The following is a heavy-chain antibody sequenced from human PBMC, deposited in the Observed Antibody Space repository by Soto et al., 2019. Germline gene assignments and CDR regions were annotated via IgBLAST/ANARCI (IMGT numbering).Heavy chain of an antibody. Sequence: AASVKVSCKASGYTFTSNGISWVRQAPGQGLEWMGWISAYNGNTNYAQKLQGRVTMTTDTSTSTAYMEPRSLRSNDTAVYYCARGGVGIAAAGTGWFDPWGQGTLVTVSS. CDR2: ISAYNGNT. D-gene: IGHD6-13*01. J-gene: IGHJ5*02. CDR3: ARGGVGIAAAGTGWFDP. CDR1: GYTFTSNG. V-gene: IGHV1-18*01.